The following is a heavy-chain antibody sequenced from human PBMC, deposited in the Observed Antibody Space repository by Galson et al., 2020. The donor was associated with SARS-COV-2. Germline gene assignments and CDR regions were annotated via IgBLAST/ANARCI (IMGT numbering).Heavy chain of an antibody. D-gene: IGHD1-20*01. J-gene: IGHJ4*02. CDR1: GFSLSTSGMC. Sequence: SGPTLVKPTQTLTLACTFSGFSLSTSGMCVNWLRQPPGKALEWLARIDWDDDKYYSTSLKTRLTISKDTSKNQVVLIMTNMDPMDTATYYCARQYNALSGASDHWGQGTLVTVSS. V-gene: IGHV2-70*11. CDR2: IDWDDDK. CDR3: ARQYNALSGASDH.